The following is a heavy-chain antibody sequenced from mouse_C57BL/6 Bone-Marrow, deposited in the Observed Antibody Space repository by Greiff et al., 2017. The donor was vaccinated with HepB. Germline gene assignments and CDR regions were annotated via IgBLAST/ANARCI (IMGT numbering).Heavy chain of an antibody. J-gene: IGHJ2*01. Sequence: QVQLQQSGPELVKPGASVKISCKASGYAFSSSWMNWVKQRPGKGLEWIGRIYPGDGDTNYNGKFKGKATLTADKSSSTAYMQLNSLTSEDSAVYFCARYDYGSLDYWGQGTTLTVSS. CDR2: IYPGDGDT. D-gene: IGHD1-1*01. CDR1: GYAFSSSW. V-gene: IGHV1-82*01. CDR3: ARYDYGSLDY.